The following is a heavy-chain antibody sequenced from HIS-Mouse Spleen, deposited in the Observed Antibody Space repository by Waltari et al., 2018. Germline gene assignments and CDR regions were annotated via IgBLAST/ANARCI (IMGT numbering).Heavy chain of an antibody. CDR3: AREIPYSSSWYDWYFDL. J-gene: IGHJ2*01. D-gene: IGHD6-13*01. Sequence: QPQLQESGPGLVKSSETLSLTCTVAGASMSGSSYYGGWIRQTPGKGLEWIGSIYYSGSTYYNPSLKSRVTISVDTSKNQFSLKLSSVTAADTAVYYCAREIPYSSSWYDWYFDLWGRGTLVTVSS. CDR2: IYYSGST. V-gene: IGHV4-39*07. CDR1: GASMSGSSYY.